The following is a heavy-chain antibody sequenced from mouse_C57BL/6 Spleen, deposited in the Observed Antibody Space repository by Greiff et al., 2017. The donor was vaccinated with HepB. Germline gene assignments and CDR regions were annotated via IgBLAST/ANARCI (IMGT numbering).Heavy chain of an antibody. Sequence: EVKLQESGPGLAKPSQTLSLTCSVTGYSITSDYWNWIRKFPGNKLEYMGYISYSGSTYYNPSLKSRISITRDTSKNQYYLQLTSVTTEDTATYYCARTTTVVAEDWYFDVWGTGTTVTVSS. CDR3: ARTTTVVAEDWYFDV. CDR2: ISYSGST. D-gene: IGHD1-1*01. CDR1: GYSITSDY. J-gene: IGHJ1*03. V-gene: IGHV3-8*01.